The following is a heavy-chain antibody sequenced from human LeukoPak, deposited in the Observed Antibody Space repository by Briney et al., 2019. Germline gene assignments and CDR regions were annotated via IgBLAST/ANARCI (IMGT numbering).Heavy chain of an antibody. J-gene: IGHJ4*02. CDR1: GGSISSSSYY. V-gene: IGHV4-39*07. CDR2: IYYSGST. D-gene: IGHD3-9*01. Sequence: SETLSLTCTVSGGSISSSSYYWGWIRQPPGKGLEWIGSIYYSGSTYYNPSLKSRVTISVDTSKNQFSLKLSSVTAADTAVYYCARVAVSDILTGYPSYYFDYWGQGTLVTVSS. CDR3: ARVAVSDILTGYPSYYFDY.